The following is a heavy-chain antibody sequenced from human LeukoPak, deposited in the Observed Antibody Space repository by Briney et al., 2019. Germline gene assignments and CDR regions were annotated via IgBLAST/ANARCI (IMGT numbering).Heavy chain of an antibody. CDR1: GYTFTSYY. CDR3: AREGHPDYYDSSGLDY. D-gene: IGHD3-22*01. V-gene: IGHV1-46*01. J-gene: IGHJ4*02. CDR2: INPSGGST. Sequence: ASVKVSCKASGYTFTSYYMHWVRQAPGQGLEWMGIINPSGGSTSYAQKFQGRVTMTRDTSTSTVYMELSSLRSEDTAVYYCAREGHPDYYDSSGLDYWGQGTLVTVSS.